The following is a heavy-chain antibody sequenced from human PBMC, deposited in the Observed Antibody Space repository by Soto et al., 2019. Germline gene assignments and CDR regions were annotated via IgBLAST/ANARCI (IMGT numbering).Heavy chain of an antibody. Sequence: GGSLRLSCAASGFTFNIYDMSWVRQAPGKGLERVSGISGSGGNTYYSDPANDRFTISRDISKNTLYPHMYSLRAEVTAVYYCAKDPRGPDYWGKGTLVTVAS. CDR3: AKDPRGPDY. V-gene: IGHV3-23*01. D-gene: IGHD5-12*01. CDR2: ISGSGGNT. CDR1: GFTFNIYD. J-gene: IGHJ4*02.